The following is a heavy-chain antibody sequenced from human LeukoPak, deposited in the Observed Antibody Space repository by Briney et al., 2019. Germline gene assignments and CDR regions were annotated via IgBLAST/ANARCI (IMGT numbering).Heavy chain of an antibody. V-gene: IGHV3-33*01. CDR3: ARLSGSFLDY. CDR2: IWYVGSRK. Sequence: GGSLRLSCAASGFTFSRDGMHWVRQAPGKGLEWVALIWYVGSRKYYADSVKGRFTISRDDSKNTLYLQMNSLRAEDTAVYYCARLSGSFLDYWGQGTLVTVSS. D-gene: IGHD1-26*01. J-gene: IGHJ4*02. CDR1: GFTFSRDG.